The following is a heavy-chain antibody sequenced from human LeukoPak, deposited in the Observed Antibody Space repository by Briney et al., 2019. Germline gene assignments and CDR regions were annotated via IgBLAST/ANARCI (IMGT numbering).Heavy chain of an antibody. CDR2: ISSSSYI. D-gene: IGHD2-21*01. CDR1: GFTFSSYS. CDR3: ARVLHIPFDY. V-gene: IGHV3-21*01. J-gene: IGHJ4*02. Sequence: GGSLRLSCAASGFTFSSYSMNWVRQAPGKGLEWVSSISSSSYIYYADSVRGRFTISRDNAKNSLYLQMNSLRAEDTAVYYWARVLHIPFDYWGQGTLVTVSS.